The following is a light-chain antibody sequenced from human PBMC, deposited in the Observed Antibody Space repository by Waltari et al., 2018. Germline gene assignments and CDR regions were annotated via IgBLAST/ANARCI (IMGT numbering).Light chain of an antibody. Sequence: EIVLTQSPGTLSLSPGERATLSCRASQNIINSYLAWFQQKPGQAPRLRIYGASNRATGIPGRFSGGGSEADFTLTINRLEAEDFAVYFCQQYGTSPITFGQGTRLEIK. CDR3: QQYGTSPIT. V-gene: IGKV3-20*01. CDR1: QNIINSY. J-gene: IGKJ5*01. CDR2: GAS.